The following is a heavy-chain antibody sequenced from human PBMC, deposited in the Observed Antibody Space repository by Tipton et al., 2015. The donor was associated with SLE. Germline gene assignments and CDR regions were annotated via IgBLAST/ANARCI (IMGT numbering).Heavy chain of an antibody. CDR3: AREGILQYSSGYMYYFDY. Sequence: LRLSCTVSGGSVSSGSFYWSWIRQPPGKGLEWIGYIYYSGSTNYNPSLKSRITISVDTSKNQFSLKLSSVTAADTAVYYCAREGILQYSSGYMYYFDYWGQGTLVTVSS. D-gene: IGHD3-22*01. J-gene: IGHJ4*02. V-gene: IGHV4-61*01. CDR2: IYYSGST. CDR1: GGSVSSGSFY.